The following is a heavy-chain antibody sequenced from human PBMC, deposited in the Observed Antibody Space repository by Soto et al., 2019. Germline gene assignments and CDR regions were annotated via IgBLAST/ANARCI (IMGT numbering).Heavy chain of an antibody. CDR2: VRNRANSYTT. J-gene: IGHJ4*02. CDR3: TRSGGYYDSSPDY. Sequence: GGSLRLSCAASGFTFRDYYMDWVRQGPGKGLDWVGRVRNRANSYTTEYAASVKGRFSISRDDSKNSVYLQMNSLKTEDTAVYYCTRSGGYYDSSPDYWGQGTLVTVSS. CDR1: GFTFRDYY. V-gene: IGHV3-72*01. D-gene: IGHD3-22*01.